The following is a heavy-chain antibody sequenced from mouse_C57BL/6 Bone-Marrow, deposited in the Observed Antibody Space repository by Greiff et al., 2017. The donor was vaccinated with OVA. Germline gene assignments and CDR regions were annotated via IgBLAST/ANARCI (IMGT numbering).Heavy chain of an antibody. V-gene: IGHV5-15*01. CDR1: GFTFSDYG. Sequence: EVQVVESGGGLVQPGGSLKLSCEASGFTFSDYGMAWVRQAPRKGPEWVAFISNLAYSIYYADTVKGRFTISRENAKNPRYLEMSSLRSEDTAMYYCASSSPWFAYWGQGTLVTVSA. CDR3: ASSSPWFAY. CDR2: ISNLAYSI. J-gene: IGHJ3*01.